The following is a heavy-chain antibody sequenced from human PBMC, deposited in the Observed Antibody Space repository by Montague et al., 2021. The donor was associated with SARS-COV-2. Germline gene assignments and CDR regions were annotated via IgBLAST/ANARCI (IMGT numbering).Heavy chain of an antibody. V-gene: IGHV4-31*03. CDR2: IYYSGST. CDR1: GGSISSGGYY. CDR3: AGADFYSDGSSTSCYMRGDAFDI. Sequence: TLSLTCTVSGGSISSGGYYWSWIRQHPGKGLEWIGYIYYSGSTYYNPSLKSRVTISVDTSKNQFSLKLRSVTAADTAVYYCAGADFYSDGSSTSCYMRGDAFDIWGQGTMVTVSS. J-gene: IGHJ3*02. D-gene: IGHD2-2*02.